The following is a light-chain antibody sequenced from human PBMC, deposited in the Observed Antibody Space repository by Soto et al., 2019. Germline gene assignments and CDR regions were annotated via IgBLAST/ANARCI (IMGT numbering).Light chain of an antibody. V-gene: IGKV1-5*03. CDR3: HCPYT. CDR2: KAS. CDR1: QSISSW. J-gene: IGKJ2*01. Sequence: DIQMTQSPSTLSASVGDRVTITCRASQSISSWLAWYQQKPGKAPKLLIYKASSLESGVPSRFSGSGSGTEFTLTISSLQPDDFATYYCHCPYTFGQGTKLEIK.